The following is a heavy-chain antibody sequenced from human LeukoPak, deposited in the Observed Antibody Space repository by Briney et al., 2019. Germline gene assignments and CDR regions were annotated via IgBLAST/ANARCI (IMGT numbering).Heavy chain of an antibody. CDR3: AGDNAPAGGGLDY. CDR2: IYTGGLT. CDR1: GFTVSSNY. D-gene: IGHD6-13*01. V-gene: IGHV3-53*01. J-gene: IGHJ4*02. Sequence: PGGSLRLSCAASGFTVSSNYMTWVRQAPGKGLEWVSVIYTGGLTFYADSVTGRFTISRDNSKNTVYLQMNSLGVGDTARYYCAGDNAPAGGGLDYWGQGTLVTVSS.